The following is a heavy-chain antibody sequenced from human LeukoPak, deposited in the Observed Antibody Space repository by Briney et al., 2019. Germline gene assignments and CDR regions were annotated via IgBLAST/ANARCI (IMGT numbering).Heavy chain of an antibody. CDR1: GFTFSSYA. J-gene: IGHJ4*02. CDR3: ARESMATAYGGIDY. CDR2: ISYDGSNK. Sequence: GRSLRLSCAASGFTFSSYAMHWVRQAPGKGLEWVAVISYDGSNKYYADSVKGRFTISRDNSENTLYLQMNSLRAEDTAVYYCARESMATAYGGIDYWGQGTLVTVSS. D-gene: IGHD5-24*01. V-gene: IGHV3-30*01.